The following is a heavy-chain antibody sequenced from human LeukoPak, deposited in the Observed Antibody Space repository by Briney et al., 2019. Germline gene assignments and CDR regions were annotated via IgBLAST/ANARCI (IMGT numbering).Heavy chain of an antibody. CDR1: GGPINSNSHY. Sequence: PSETLSLTCTVSGGPINSNSHYWRWIRQPPGKGLEWIGSISYSGDTHYNPSLKSRVTLSVDTSKSQSSLTLSSLTAADTAVFYCARQPHYYDTSAYYPSHFDYWGLGTLVTVAS. V-gene: IGHV4-39*01. CDR3: ARQPHYYDTSAYYPSHFDY. CDR2: ISYSGDT. D-gene: IGHD3-22*01. J-gene: IGHJ4*02.